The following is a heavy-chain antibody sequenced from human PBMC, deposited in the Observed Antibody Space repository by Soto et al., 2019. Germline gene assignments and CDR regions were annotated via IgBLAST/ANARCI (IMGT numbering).Heavy chain of an antibody. CDR3: ARHGFYGDYSSNYFDP. V-gene: IGHV5-51*01. D-gene: IGHD4-17*01. J-gene: IGHJ5*02. Sequence: GESLKISCNGSGYTFTDYWIGWVRQMRGKGLEYMGIIYPSDSQTRYGPSFQGQVTISADKSISTAYLQWSSLKASDTAIYYCARHGFYGDYSSNYFDPWGQGTLVTVPQ. CDR2: IYPSDSQT. CDR1: GYTFTDYW.